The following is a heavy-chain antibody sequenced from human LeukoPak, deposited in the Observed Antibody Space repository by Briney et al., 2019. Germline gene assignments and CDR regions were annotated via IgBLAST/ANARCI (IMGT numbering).Heavy chain of an antibody. CDR3: ARHGVNFGDYGEFDF. CDR1: GGSISTYY. J-gene: IGHJ4*02. CDR2: IYYSGST. Sequence: SETLSLTCTVSGGSISTYYWSWIRQPPGKGLEWLGYIYYSGSTNYNPSLNSRVTISVDTSKNQFSLKLTSVTAADTALYYCARHGVNFGDYGEFDFWGQGTLVTVSS. D-gene: IGHD4-17*01. V-gene: IGHV4-59*08.